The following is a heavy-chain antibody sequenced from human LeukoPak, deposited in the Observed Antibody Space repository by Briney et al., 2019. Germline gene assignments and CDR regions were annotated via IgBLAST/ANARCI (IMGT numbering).Heavy chain of an antibody. CDR1: GFTFSNYA. CDR2: ISDGGAAT. V-gene: IGHV3-23*01. D-gene: IGHD1-7*01. Sequence: PGGSLRLSCGASGFTFSNYAMSWVRQAPGKGLEWVSVISDGGAATYYADSVKGRFTISRDNSKNTLYLQMNSLRAEDTAVYYCAKDPRPGTTFSATAAFDIWGQGTMVTVSS. J-gene: IGHJ3*02. CDR3: AKDPRPGTTFSATAAFDI.